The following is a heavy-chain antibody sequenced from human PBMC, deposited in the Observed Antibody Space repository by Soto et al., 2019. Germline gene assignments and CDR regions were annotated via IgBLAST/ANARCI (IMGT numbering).Heavy chain of an antibody. V-gene: IGHV4-59*01. CDR3: ARTLGELSLSWFDP. CDR2: IYYSGST. D-gene: IGHD3-16*01. Sequence: XXTLSLPCTVSGCSISSYYWGWIPQPPGKGLEWVVYIYYSGSTNYNASLKSRVTISVDTSKNQFCLKLSSVTAADTAVYYCARTLGELSLSWFDPWGQGTLVTVSS. J-gene: IGHJ5*02. CDR1: GCSISSYY.